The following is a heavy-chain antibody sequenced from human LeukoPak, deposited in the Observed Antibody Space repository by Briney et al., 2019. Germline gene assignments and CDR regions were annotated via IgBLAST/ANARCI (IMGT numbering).Heavy chain of an antibody. CDR3: ARAGILAAFDY. Sequence: SETLSLTCTVSGGSISSGGYYWSWIRQPPGKGLEWIGYIYHSGSTYYNPSLKSRVTISVDRSKNQFSLKLSSVTAADTAVYYCARAGILAAFDYWGQGTLVTVSS. CDR2: IYHSGST. J-gene: IGHJ4*02. D-gene: IGHD6-25*01. CDR1: GGSISSGGYY. V-gene: IGHV4-30-2*01.